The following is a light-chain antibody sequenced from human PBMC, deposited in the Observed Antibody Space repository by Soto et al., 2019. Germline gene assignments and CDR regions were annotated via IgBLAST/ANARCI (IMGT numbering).Light chain of an antibody. CDR2: LGS. V-gene: IGKV2-28*01. CDR3: IQALQTPFT. Sequence: DIVMTQSPLSLPVTPGEPASISCRSSQSLLHSSGRYYLDWYLQKPGQSPQLLIYLGSHRASGVPDTFSGSGSGTDFTLTISRVEAEDVGIYYCIQALQTPFTFGGGTRVEIE. CDR1: QSLLHSSGRYY. J-gene: IGKJ4*01.